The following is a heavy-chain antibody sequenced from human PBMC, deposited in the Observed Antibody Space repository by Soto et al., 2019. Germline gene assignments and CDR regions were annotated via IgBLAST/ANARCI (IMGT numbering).Heavy chain of an antibody. CDR3: ETRYFDWLPNYYGMDV. J-gene: IGHJ6*02. Sequence: GGSLRLSCAAPGFTVSSNYMSWVRQAPGKGLEWVSVIYSGGSTYYADSVKGRFTISRDNSKNTLYLQMNSLRAEDTAVYYCETRYFDWLPNYYGMDVWGQGTTVNVSS. V-gene: IGHV3-53*01. D-gene: IGHD3-9*01. CDR1: GFTVSSNY. CDR2: IYSGGST.